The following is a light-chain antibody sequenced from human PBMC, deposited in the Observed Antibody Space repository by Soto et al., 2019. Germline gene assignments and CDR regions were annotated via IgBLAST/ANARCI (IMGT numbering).Light chain of an antibody. Sequence: QSVLTQPASVSGSPGQSITISCTGTSSDVGGYNYVSWYQQHPDKAPKLMIYDVTNRPSGVSNRFSGSKSSNTASLTISGLQAEDEAGYYCGSYTSTNTQVFGTGTKVTVL. CDR1: SSDVGGYNY. CDR2: DVT. J-gene: IGLJ1*01. V-gene: IGLV2-14*01. CDR3: GSYTSTNTQV.